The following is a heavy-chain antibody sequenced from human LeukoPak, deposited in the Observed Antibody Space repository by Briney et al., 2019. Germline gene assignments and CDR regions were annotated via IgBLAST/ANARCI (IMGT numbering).Heavy chain of an antibody. V-gene: IGHV3-23*01. CDR3: AKDCSGGSCSDY. J-gene: IGHJ4*02. CDR1: GLLVSTNY. CDR2: ISGSGGST. Sequence: GGSLRLSCAASGLLVSTNYMNWIRQAPGKGLEWVSAISGSGGSTYYADSVKGRFTISRDNSKNMLYLQMNSLRAEDTAVYYCAKDCSGGSCSDYWGQGTLVTVSS. D-gene: IGHD2-15*01.